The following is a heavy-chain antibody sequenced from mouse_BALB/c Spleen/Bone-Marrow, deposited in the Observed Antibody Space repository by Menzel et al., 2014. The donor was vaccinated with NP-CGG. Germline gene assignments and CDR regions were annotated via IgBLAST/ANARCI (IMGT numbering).Heavy chain of an antibody. CDR2: INPYNDGP. CDR1: GYTFTSYI. J-gene: IGHJ2*01. Sequence: VQLQQSGPELVKPGASVKMSCKASGYTFTSYIMHWVKQKPGQGLERIGYINPYNDGPKYNEKFKGKATLTSDKSSSTAYMELGSLTSEDSAVYYCAGEVVATDYFDSWGQGTTLTVSS. CDR3: AGEVVATDYFDS. V-gene: IGHV1-14*01. D-gene: IGHD1-1*01.